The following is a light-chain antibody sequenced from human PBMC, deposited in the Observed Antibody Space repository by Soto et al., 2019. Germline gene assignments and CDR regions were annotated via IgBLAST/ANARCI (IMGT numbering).Light chain of an antibody. CDR2: KVS. CDR3: MQATHGPPFLT. Sequence: DVVMTQSPLSLPVTLGQPASISCRSSQSLVYSDGNTYLNWFQQRPGQSPRRRIYKVSNRDSGVPDRISGSGSGTYVRMKISRVEAANVGVYYCMQATHGPPFLTFGGGTKVEIK. CDR1: QSLVYSDGNTY. V-gene: IGKV2-30*01. J-gene: IGKJ4*01.